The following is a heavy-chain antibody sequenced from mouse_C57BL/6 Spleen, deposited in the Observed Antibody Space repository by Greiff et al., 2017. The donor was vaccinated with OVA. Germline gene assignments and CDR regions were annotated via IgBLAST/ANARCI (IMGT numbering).Heavy chain of an antibody. V-gene: IGHV1-42*01. J-gene: IGHJ1*03. Sequence: EVQLQQSGPELVKPGASVKISCKASGYSFTGYYMNWVKQSPEKSLEWIGEINPSTGGTTYNQKFKAKATLTVDKSSSTAYMQLKSLTSDDSAVYYSAYYSNYDWYFDVWGTGTTVTVSS. CDR1: GYSFTGYY. CDR2: INPSTGGT. CDR3: AYYSNYDWYFDV. D-gene: IGHD2-5*01.